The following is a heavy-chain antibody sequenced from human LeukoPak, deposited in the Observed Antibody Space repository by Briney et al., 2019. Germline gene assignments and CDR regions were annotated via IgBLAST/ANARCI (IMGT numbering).Heavy chain of an antibody. J-gene: IGHJ6*03. CDR2: IYYSGGT. V-gene: IGHV4-59*01. CDR1: GGSISSYY. CDR3: ARGLRQFYMDV. D-gene: IGHD4-17*01. Sequence: PSETLSLTCTVSGGSISSYYWSWIRQPPGKGLEWIGYIYYSGGTNYNPSLKSRVTISVDTSKNQFSLKLSSVTAADTAVYYCARGLRQFYMDVWGKGTTVTVSS.